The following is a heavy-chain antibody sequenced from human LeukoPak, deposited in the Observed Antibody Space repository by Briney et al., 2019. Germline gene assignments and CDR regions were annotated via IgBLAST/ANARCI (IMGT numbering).Heavy chain of an antibody. D-gene: IGHD2-21*02. CDR2: ISGSGGST. CDR3: AKDRGGGIVVLTAIFVY. Sequence: GGPLRLSCAASGFTFSSYAMSWVRQAPGKGLEWVSAISGSGGSTYYADSVKGRFTISRDNSKNTLYLQMNSLRAEDTAVYYCAKDRGGGIVVLTAIFVYWGLGTLVTVSS. V-gene: IGHV3-23*01. J-gene: IGHJ4*02. CDR1: GFTFSSYA.